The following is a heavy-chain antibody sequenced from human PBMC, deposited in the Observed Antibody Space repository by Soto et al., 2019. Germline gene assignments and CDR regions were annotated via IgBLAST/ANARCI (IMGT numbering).Heavy chain of an antibody. J-gene: IGHJ6*02. CDR2: IYYSGST. V-gene: IGHV4-59*01. CDR3: ARGWFGEFPYYYYYGMDV. CDR1: GGSIISYY. D-gene: IGHD3-10*01. Sequence: PSETLFISCTVSGGSIISYYWSWIRQPPGKGLEWIGYIYYSGSTNYNPSLKSRVTISVDTSKNQFSLKLSSVTAADTAVYYCARGWFGEFPYYYYYGMDVWGQGTTVTVSS.